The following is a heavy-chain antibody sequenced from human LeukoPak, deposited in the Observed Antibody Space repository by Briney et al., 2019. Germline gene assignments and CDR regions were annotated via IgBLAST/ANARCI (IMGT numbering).Heavy chain of an antibody. CDR3: ASGSGYFFDY. CDR2: IYNSGSA. CDR1: GASIRRTSYY. V-gene: IGHV4-39*01. J-gene: IGHJ4*02. D-gene: IGHD1-14*01. Sequence: SETLSLTCTVSGASIRRTSYYWGWIRQPPGKGLEWIGTIYNSGSAYYNPSLKSRVTISVDTSKNQFSLKVSSVTAADTAVYYCASGSGYFFDYWGQRTLVTVSS.